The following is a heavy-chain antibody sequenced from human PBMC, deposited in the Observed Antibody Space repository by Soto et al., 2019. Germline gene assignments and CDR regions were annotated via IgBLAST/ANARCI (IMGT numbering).Heavy chain of an antibody. V-gene: IGHV4-34*01. CDR1: AHSYIGHY. J-gene: IGHJ4*02. Sequence: SETLSLTCAVYAHSYIGHYWTWIRQPPATELESIGEINNSRRTNYNPSLKSRVILSVDTSKTLYSLKLTSVPAAVTSVYYCARDKITGLFDYWGQGTLVTVSS. CDR3: ARDKITGLFDY. D-gene: IGHD2-8*02. CDR2: INNSRRT.